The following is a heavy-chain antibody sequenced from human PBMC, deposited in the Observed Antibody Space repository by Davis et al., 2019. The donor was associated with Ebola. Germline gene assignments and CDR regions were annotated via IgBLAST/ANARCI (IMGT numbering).Heavy chain of an antibody. J-gene: IGHJ6*02. CDR1: VYTFTGYH. Sequence: ASSVKVSCKASVYTFTGYHMHWVRQAPGQGLEWMGWINPNSGGTNYAQKFQGWVTMTRDTSISTAYMELSRLRSDDTAVYYCARVRIAYGMDVWGQGTTVTVSS. D-gene: IGHD6-13*01. V-gene: IGHV1-2*04. CDR3: ARVRIAYGMDV. CDR2: INPNSGGT.